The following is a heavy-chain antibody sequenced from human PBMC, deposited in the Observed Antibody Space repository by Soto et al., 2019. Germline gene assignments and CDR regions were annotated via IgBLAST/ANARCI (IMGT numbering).Heavy chain of an antibody. J-gene: IGHJ6*02. CDR1: GFTFSSYE. Sequence: GSLRLSCAASGFTFSSYEMNWVRQAPGKGLEWVSYISSSGSTIYYADSVKGRFTISRDNAKNSLYLQMNSLRAEDTAVYYCARDRYKPYYYGMDVWGQGTTVTVSS. CDR2: ISSSGSTI. CDR3: ARDRYKPYYYGMDV. D-gene: IGHD2-2*02. V-gene: IGHV3-48*03.